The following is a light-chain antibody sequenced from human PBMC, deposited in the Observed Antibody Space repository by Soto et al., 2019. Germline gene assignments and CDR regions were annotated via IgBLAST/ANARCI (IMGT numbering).Light chain of an antibody. CDR3: QQYDFLSVT. J-gene: IGKJ3*01. V-gene: IGKV1-33*01. CDR2: DAS. CDR1: QDIRNY. Sequence: QMTQSPSSLSASVGDRVTITCQASQDIRNYLNWYQQKPGKAPKLLIYDASALEIGVPSRFSGGGSGTHFVFTISSLQPEDVATYYCQQYDFLSVTFGPGTRVDIK.